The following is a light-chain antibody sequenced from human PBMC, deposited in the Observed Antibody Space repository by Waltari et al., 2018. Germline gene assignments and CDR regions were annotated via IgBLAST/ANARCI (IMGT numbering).Light chain of an antibody. CDR2: WAS. CDR1: QSVVHTNNKDY. Sequence: DIVMTQSPDSLGVSLGERATINCKSSQSVVHTNNKDYLAWDQQKPRQPPKQLIFWASTRELGVPDGVSGSGYRTYFTLTISSLQAEDGAVYYCQQYYSTPNTFGQGTKLEIK. V-gene: IGKV4-1*01. J-gene: IGKJ2*01. CDR3: QQYYSTPNT.